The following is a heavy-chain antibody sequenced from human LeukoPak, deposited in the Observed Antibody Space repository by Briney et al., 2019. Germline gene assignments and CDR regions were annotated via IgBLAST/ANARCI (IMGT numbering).Heavy chain of an antibody. V-gene: IGHV3-33*08. Sequence: GGSLRLSCAASGFTFSNYAMNWVRQAPGKGLEWVAVIWYDGSNKYYADSVKGRFTISRDNSKNTLYLQMNSLRAEDTAVYYCARDFRGYSYGNDAFDIWGQGTMVTVSS. D-gene: IGHD5-18*01. J-gene: IGHJ3*02. CDR3: ARDFRGYSYGNDAFDI. CDR2: IWYDGSNK. CDR1: GFTFSNYA.